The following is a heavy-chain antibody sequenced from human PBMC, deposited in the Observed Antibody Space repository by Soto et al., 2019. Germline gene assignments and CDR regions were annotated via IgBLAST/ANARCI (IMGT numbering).Heavy chain of an antibody. CDR1: GGTVRSCRYY. V-gene: IGHV4-61*01. D-gene: IGHD3-3*01. CDR3: ARVWSTSLNWLDP. CDR2: IYTTGST. J-gene: IGHJ5*02. Sequence: SETLSLTCTASGGTVRSCRYYWSWILLPQGKGLEWIGYIYTTGSTNYNSSLKSRITISVDTSNNQFSLKLKSVTPADTAVYYCARVWSTSLNWLDPWGLGTLVTVSS.